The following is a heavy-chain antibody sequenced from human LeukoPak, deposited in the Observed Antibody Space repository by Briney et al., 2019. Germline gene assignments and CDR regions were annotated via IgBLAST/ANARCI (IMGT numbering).Heavy chain of an antibody. CDR3: AKVPVPVIGAAGPFDY. CDR1: GFTFSSYE. J-gene: IGHJ4*02. Sequence: GGSLRLSCVASGFTFSSYEMNWVRQAPGKGLEWVSVISGSGGNTYYADSVKGRFTISRDNSKNTLYLQMNSLRAEDTAVYYCAKVPVPVIGAAGPFDYWGQGTLVTVSS. D-gene: IGHD6-13*01. CDR2: ISGSGGNT. V-gene: IGHV3-23*01.